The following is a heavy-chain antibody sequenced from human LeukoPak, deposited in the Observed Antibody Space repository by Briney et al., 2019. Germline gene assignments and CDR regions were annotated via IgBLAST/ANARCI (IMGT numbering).Heavy chain of an antibody. CDR1: GGSISSSSYY. V-gene: IGHV4-39*07. Sequence: PSETLSLTCTVSGGSISSSSYYWGWIRQPPGKGLEWIGSIYYSGSTNYNPSLKSRVTISVDTSKNQFSLKLSSVTAADTAVYYCARAPRDLLEWLFHYSSGPSYYFDYWGQGTLVTVSS. CDR3: ARAPRDLLEWLFHYSSGPSYYFDY. CDR2: IYYSGST. D-gene: IGHD3-3*01. J-gene: IGHJ4*02.